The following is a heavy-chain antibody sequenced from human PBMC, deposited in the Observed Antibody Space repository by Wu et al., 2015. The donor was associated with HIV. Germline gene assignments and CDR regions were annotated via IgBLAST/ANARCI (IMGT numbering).Heavy chain of an antibody. D-gene: IGHD2-15*01. V-gene: IGHV1-69*12. Sequence: QVQLVQSGPEVKKPGSSVRVSCKASGGTASEESLSTYSIIWVRQAPGRGLEWMGGVITVFDTTNYAQRFQGRVTVTRTKSRATSYMELTSLTTDDTAVYYCARGVRVCWEATTPTTRGRGRLVTVSS. CDR1: GGTASEESLSTYS. CDR3: ARGVRVCWEATTPTT. J-gene: IGHJ4*01. CDR2: VITVFDTT.